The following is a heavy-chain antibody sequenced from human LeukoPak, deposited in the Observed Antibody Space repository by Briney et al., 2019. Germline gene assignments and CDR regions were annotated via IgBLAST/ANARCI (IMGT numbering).Heavy chain of an antibody. J-gene: IGHJ4*02. CDR3: ARASRYCSGGSCYYILDY. CDR2: ISSSGSTI. Sequence: GRSLRLSCAASGFTFSSYEMNWVRQAPGKGLEWVSYISSSGSTIYYADSVKGRFTISRDNAKNSLYLQMNSLRAEDTAVYYCARASRYCSGGSCYYILDYWGQGTLVTVSS. D-gene: IGHD2-15*01. CDR1: GFTFSSYE. V-gene: IGHV3-48*03.